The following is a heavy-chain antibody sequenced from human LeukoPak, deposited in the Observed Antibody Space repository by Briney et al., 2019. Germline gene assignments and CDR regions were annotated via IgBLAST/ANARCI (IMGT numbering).Heavy chain of an antibody. J-gene: IGHJ4*02. Sequence: GGSLRLSCAASGFTFSSYGMHWVRQAPGKGLEWVAVISYDGSNKYYADSVKGRFTISRDNSKNTLYQQMNSLRAEDTAVYYCARQSYYYGSGSYYFDYWGQGTLVTVSS. V-gene: IGHV3-30*03. D-gene: IGHD3-10*01. CDR1: GFTFSSYG. CDR2: ISYDGSNK. CDR3: ARQSYYYGSGSYYFDY.